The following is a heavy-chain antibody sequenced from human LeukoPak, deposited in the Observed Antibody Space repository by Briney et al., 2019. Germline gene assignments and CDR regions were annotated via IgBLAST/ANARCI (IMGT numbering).Heavy chain of an antibody. CDR2: IYPGDSDT. J-gene: IGHJ4*02. CDR3: ARRVTIFGVVILDY. V-gene: IGHV5-51*01. Sequence: GESLQISCKGSGYSFTSYWIGWVRQMPGKGLEWMGIIYPGDSDTRYSPSFQGQVTISADKSISTAYLQWSSLKASDTAVYYCARRVTIFGVVILDYWGQGTLVTVSS. CDR1: GYSFTSYW. D-gene: IGHD3-3*01.